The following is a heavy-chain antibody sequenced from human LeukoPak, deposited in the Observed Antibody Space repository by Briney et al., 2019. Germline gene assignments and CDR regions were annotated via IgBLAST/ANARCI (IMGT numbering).Heavy chain of an antibody. CDR3: ARALSWGAKRDYYYYMDV. CDR1: GGTFSSDA. V-gene: IGHV1-18*01. CDR2: ISAYNGNT. J-gene: IGHJ6*03. D-gene: IGHD1-26*01. Sequence: ASVKVSCKASGGTFSSDAFNWVRQAPGQGLEWMGWISAYNGNTNYAQKLQGRVTMTTDTSTSTAYMELRSLRSDDTAVYYCARALSWGAKRDYYYYMDVWGKGTTVTISS.